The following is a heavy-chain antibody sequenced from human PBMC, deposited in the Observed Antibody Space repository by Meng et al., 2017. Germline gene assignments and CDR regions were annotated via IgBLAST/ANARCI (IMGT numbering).Heavy chain of an antibody. CDR3: ARGRWRGNRFDP. Sequence: QVQLQQWGEGLLKPSETLSLTCAVYGGSFSGYYWSWIRQPPGKGLEWIGEINHSGSTNYNPSLKSRVTISVDTSKNQFSLKLSSVTAADTAVYYCARGRWRGNRFDPWGQGTLVTVSS. V-gene: IGHV4-34*01. CDR2: INHSGST. CDR1: GGSFSGYY. J-gene: IGHJ5*02. D-gene: IGHD3-10*01.